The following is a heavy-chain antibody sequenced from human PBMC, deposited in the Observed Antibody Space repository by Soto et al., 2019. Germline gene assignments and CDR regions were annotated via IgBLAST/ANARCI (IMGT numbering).Heavy chain of an antibody. CDR3: VRADTAMAGDY. CDR1: GGSISSYY. D-gene: IGHD5-18*01. J-gene: IGHJ4*02. Sequence: QVQLQESGPGLVKPSETLSLTRTVSGGSISSYYWSWIRQPPGKGLEWIGYISYSGSTNYNPSLKSRVTISVDTSKNQFSLNLSSVTAADTAVYYCVRADTAMAGDYWGQGTLVTVSS. CDR2: ISYSGST. V-gene: IGHV4-59*01.